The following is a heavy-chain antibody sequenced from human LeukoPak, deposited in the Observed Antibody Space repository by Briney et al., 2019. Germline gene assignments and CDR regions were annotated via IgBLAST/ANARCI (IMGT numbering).Heavy chain of an antibody. CDR2: ISGSGGST. J-gene: IGHJ4*02. CDR1: GFTFSSYA. CDR3: AKQSSSWSSFDY. V-gene: IGHV3-23*01. Sequence: PGGSLRLSCAASGFTFSSYAMSWVRQAPGKGPEWVSAISGSGGSTYYADSVKGRFTISRDNSKNTLYLQTNSLRAEDTAVYYCAKQSSSWSSFDYWGQGTLVTVSS. D-gene: IGHD6-13*01.